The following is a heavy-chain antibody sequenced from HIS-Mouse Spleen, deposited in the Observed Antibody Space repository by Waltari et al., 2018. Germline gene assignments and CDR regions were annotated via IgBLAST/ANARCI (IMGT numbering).Heavy chain of an antibody. Sequence: EVQLVESGGGLVQPGGSLRLSCAASGFTFSSHWMSWFRQGQGKGLRGGATLKKDGRWNYYVNSGKGRFTSSGDNAKNSLYLQMNGLGAEDTAVYYCARSRLGIDAFDIWGQGTMVTVSS. CDR1: GFTFSSHW. V-gene: IGHV3-7*01. J-gene: IGHJ3*02. D-gene: IGHD7-27*01. CDR2: LKKDGRWN. CDR3: ARSRLGIDAFDI.